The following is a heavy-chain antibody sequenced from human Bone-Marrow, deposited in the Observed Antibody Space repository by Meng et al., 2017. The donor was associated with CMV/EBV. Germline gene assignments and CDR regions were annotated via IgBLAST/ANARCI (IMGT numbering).Heavy chain of an antibody. CDR2: IYPGASDT. D-gene: IGHD3-3*01. CDR3: ARQRSLSGYYEFDY. Sequence: SGYSFTTYWLGCVRQMPWNGLDWLGIIYPGASDTRYSPSFHGQVTISADKSINTAYLQWSSLKASDTAMYYGARQRSLSGYYEFDYWGQGTLVTVSS. CDR1: GYSFTTYW. V-gene: IGHV5-51*01. J-gene: IGHJ4*02.